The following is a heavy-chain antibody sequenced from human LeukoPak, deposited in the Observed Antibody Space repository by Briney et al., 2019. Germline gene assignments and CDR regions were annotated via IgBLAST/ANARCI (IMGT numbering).Heavy chain of an antibody. D-gene: IGHD7-27*01. J-gene: IGHJ3*02. CDR3: AKSTNWGSISDGFDI. V-gene: IGHV1-2*02. CDR2: INPNRGGA. CDR1: GYSFIGYY. Sequence: ASVKVSCKASGYSFIGYYIHWVRQAPGQGLEWMGWINPNRGGANYAQKFQGRVTMTRDTSISTVYMELTRLRSDDTAMYYCAKSTNWGSISDGFDIWGQRTMVTVAS.